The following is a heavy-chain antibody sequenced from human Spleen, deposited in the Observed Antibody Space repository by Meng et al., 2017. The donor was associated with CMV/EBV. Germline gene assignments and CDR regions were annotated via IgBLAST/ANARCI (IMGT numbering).Heavy chain of an antibody. V-gene: IGHV1-2*02. J-gene: IGHJ4*02. CDR2: INPSNGVT. CDR3: ARAPLSGFDY. CDR1: GYSFTGYF. Sequence: VSCKAYGYSFTGYFIHWVRQAPGQGLEWMGWINPSNGVTNFVREFQGRVTLTRDTSITTTYMELSGLRSDDTAVYYCARAPLSGFDYWGQGTLVTVSS. D-gene: IGHD3-10*01.